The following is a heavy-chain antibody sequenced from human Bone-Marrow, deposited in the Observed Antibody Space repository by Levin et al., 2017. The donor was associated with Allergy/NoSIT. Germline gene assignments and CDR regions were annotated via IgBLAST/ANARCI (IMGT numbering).Heavy chain of an antibody. Sequence: SQTLSLTCAVSGGSISSGGYSWSWLRQPPGKGLEWIGYIYHSGSTYYNPSLKSRVTLSVDRSKNQFSLKLSSVTAADTAVYYCARVSHGLLWFGELSLTFDYWGQGTLVTVSS. V-gene: IGHV4-30-2*01. CDR2: IYHSGST. CDR1: GGSISSGGYS. J-gene: IGHJ4*02. D-gene: IGHD3-10*01. CDR3: ARVSHGLLWFGELSLTFDY.